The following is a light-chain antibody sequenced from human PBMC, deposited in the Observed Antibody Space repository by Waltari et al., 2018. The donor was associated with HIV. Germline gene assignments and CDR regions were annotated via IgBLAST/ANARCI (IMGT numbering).Light chain of an antibody. CDR1: QGISSF. CDR3: QQLNTYPLT. V-gene: IGKV1-9*01. CDR2: AAS. Sequence: DLQLTQSPSLLSASVGDRVTITCRASQGISSFLAWYQQKPGTAPKLLIYAASTLQSGVPSRFSGSGSGTEFTLTISSLQPEDFATYYCQQLNTYPLTFGQGTKVEIK. J-gene: IGKJ1*01.